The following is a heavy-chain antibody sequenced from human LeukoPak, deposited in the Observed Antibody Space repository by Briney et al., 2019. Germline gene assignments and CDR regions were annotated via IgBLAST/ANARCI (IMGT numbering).Heavy chain of an antibody. V-gene: IGHV5-51*01. CDR1: GYSFTSYW. J-gene: IGHJ5*01. CDR2: IYPGDSDT. CDR3: ARQTSAAADNGWFDS. D-gene: IGHD6-13*01. Sequence: GESLKISCKGSGYSFTSYWIGWVRQMPGKGLEWMGHIYPGDSDTTYSPSFQGQVTISADKSISTAYLQWNSLKASDTAMYYCARQTSAAADNGWFDSWGQGTLVTVSS.